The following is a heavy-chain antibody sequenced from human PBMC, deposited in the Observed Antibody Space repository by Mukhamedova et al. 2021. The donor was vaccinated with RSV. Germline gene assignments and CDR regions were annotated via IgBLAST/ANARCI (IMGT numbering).Heavy chain of an antibody. CDR2: IYYSGST. J-gene: IGHJ6*02. Sequence: GKGLEWIGYIYYSGSTNYNPSLKSRDTISVDTSKNQFSLKLSSVTAADTAVYYCARDQWRVATITYYYYGMDVWGQGTTVTVSS. D-gene: IGHD5-12*01. V-gene: IGHV4-59*13. CDR3: ARDQWRVATITYYYYGMDV.